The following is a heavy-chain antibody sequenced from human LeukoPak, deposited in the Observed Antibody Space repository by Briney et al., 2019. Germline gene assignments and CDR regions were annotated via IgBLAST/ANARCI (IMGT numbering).Heavy chain of an antibody. V-gene: IGHV1-18*01. CDR3: ARSETICSSTSCYAGWFDP. D-gene: IGHD2-2*01. J-gene: IGHJ5*02. CDR1: GYTFTSYG. Sequence: ASVKVSCKASGYTFTSYGISWVRQAPGQGLEWMGWISAYNGNTNYAQKLQGRVTMTTDTSTSTAYMELRSLRSDDTAVYYCARSETICSSTSCYAGWFDPWGQGTLVTVSS. CDR2: ISAYNGNT.